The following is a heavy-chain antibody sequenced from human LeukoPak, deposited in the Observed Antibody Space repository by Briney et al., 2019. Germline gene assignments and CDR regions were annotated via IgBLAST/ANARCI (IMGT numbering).Heavy chain of an antibody. CDR2: ISYSGST. Sequence: PSETLSLTCTVSCGSVSSGSDYWSWIRQPPGKGLEWNGHISYSGSTNYTPSLKSRVTISLDTSKNQLSLKLSSVTTADTAVYYCARGQAALWFGELWGQGTLVTVSS. D-gene: IGHD3-10*01. CDR3: ARGQAALWFGEL. V-gene: IGHV4-61*01. J-gene: IGHJ4*02. CDR1: CGSVSSGSDY.